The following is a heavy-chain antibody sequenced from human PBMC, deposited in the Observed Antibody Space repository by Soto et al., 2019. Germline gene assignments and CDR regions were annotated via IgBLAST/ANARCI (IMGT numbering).Heavy chain of an antibody. CDR3: VRAPTSSGWTFDY. CDR2: IYYSGTT. D-gene: IGHD6-19*01. J-gene: IGHJ4*02. V-gene: IGHV4-39*01. Sequence: SETPSLTCTVAAGSLSSSTSYWGRVRQPPGQGLEGIGNIYYSGTTYYNPPLMSRVTISGDTSKNQFSLRLSSVTAADTAVYYCVRAPTSSGWTFDYWGQGALVTVSS. CDR1: AGSLSSSTSY.